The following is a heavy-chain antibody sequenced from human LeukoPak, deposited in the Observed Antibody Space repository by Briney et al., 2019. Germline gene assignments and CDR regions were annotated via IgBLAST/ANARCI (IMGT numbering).Heavy chain of an antibody. CDR2: INHSGST. V-gene: IGHV4-34*01. CDR1: GGSFSGYY. Sequence: SETLSLTCAVYGGSFSGYYWSWIRQPPGKGLEWIGEINHSGSTNYNPSLKSRVTMSVDTSKNQFSLKLSSLTAADTAVYYCARDPNIVSTVTLRAFDIWGQGTMVSVSS. CDR3: ARDPNIVSTVTLRAFDI. D-gene: IGHD5/OR15-5a*01. J-gene: IGHJ3*02.